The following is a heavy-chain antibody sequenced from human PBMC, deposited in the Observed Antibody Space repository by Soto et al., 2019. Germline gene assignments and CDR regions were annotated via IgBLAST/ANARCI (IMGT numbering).Heavy chain of an antibody. Sequence: QVQLQESGPGLVKPSETLSLTCTVSGGSFKSGSYSWSWIRQPPGKGLEWIGYVYNTGRTSYNPSLKSRVSISMDTSKNQFSLNLDSVTAADTAVYFCARDFAYFDSWGQETLVTVSS. CDR3: ARDFAYFDS. D-gene: IGHD3-3*01. J-gene: IGHJ4*02. V-gene: IGHV4-61*01. CDR1: GGSFKSGSYS. CDR2: VYNTGRT.